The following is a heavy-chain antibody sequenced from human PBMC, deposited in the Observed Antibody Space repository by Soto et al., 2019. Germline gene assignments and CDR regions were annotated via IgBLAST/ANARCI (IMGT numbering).Heavy chain of an antibody. V-gene: IGHV1-58*01. D-gene: IGHD6-6*01. Sequence: SVKVSCKASGFTFTSSAVQWVRQARGQRLEWIGWIVVGSGNTNYAQKFQERVTITRDMSTSTAYMELSSLRSEDTTVYYCAAGPYSSSSLDYWGQGTLVTVSS. CDR3: AAGPYSSSSLDY. CDR2: IVVGSGNT. J-gene: IGHJ4*02. CDR1: GFTFTSSA.